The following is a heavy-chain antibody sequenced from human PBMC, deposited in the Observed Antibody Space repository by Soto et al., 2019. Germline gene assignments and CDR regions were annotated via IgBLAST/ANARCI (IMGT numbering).Heavy chain of an antibody. V-gene: IGHV4-39*01. CDR1: GGSISNSNYY. D-gene: IGHD4-17*01. CDR3: ARHLARREYGGNIWSPGSYVPTRFDY. CDR2: IYYSGST. J-gene: IGHJ4*02. Sequence: PSETLSLTCTVSGGSISNSNYYWGWIRQPPGKGLEWIGSIYYSGSTYYNPSLKSRVTISVDTSKNQFSLKMSSVTAADTAVYHCARHLARREYGGNIWSPGSYVPTRFDYWGQGTLVTVSS.